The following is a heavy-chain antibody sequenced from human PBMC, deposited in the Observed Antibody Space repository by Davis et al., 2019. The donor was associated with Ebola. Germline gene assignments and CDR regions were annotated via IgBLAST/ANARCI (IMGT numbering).Heavy chain of an antibody. J-gene: IGHJ4*02. CDR3: ARDNLGYCSGGSCYSS. D-gene: IGHD2-15*01. Sequence: SVQVSCNASAGTFSSYAISWVRQAPGQGLEWMGRIIPILGIANYAQKFQGRVTITADKSTSTAYMELSSLRSEDTAVYYCARDNLGYCSGGSCYSSWGQGTLVTVSS. V-gene: IGHV1-69*04. CDR2: IIPILGIA. CDR1: AGTFSSYA.